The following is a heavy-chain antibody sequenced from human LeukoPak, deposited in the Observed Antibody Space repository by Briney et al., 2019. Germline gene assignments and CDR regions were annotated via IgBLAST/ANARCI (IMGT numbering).Heavy chain of an antibody. CDR2: ISAYNGNT. Sequence: ASVKVSCKASGYTFTSYGISWVRQAPGQGLEWMGWISAYNGNTNYAQKLQGRVTMTTDTSTSTAYMELRSLRSDDTAVCYCARGWGSGYSGYDYFSGVWPFDYWGQGTLVTVSS. CDR3: ARGWGSGYSGYDYFSGVWPFDY. D-gene: IGHD5-12*01. CDR1: GYTFTSYG. J-gene: IGHJ4*02. V-gene: IGHV1-18*01.